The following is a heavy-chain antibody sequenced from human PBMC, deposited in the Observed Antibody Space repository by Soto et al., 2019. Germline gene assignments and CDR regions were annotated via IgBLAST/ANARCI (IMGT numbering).Heavy chain of an antibody. D-gene: IGHD4-17*01. J-gene: IGHJ5*02. CDR2: IIPIFGTA. CDR1: GGTFSSYA. V-gene: IGHV1-69*13. CDR3: ASAGGTVTEDGWFDP. Sequence: ASVKVSCKASGGTFSSYAISWVRQAPGQGLEWMGGIIPIFGTANYAQKFQGRVTMTADESTSTAYMELSSLRSEDTAVYYCASAGGTVTEDGWFDPWGQGTLVTVYS.